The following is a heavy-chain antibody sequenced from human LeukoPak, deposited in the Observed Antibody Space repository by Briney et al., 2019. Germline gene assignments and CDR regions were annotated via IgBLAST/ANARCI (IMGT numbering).Heavy chain of an antibody. V-gene: IGHV1-3*01. CDR2: INAGNGNT. CDR1: GYTFTSYA. CDR3: ARTPIEQWLVRGYFQH. J-gene: IGHJ1*01. D-gene: IGHD6-19*01. Sequence: ASVKVSCKASGYTFTSYAMHWVRQAPGQRLEWMGWINAGNGNTKYSQKFQGRVTITRDTSASTAYMELSSLRSEDTAVYYCARTPIEQWLVRGYFQHWGQGTLVTVSS.